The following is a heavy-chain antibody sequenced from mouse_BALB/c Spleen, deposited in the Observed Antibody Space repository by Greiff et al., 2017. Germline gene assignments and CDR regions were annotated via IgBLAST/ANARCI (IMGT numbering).Heavy chain of an antibody. CDR2: ICSGGST. CDR1: GFSFTSYG. J-gene: IGHJ3*01. CDR3: AGPPSYYYGSGLAY. D-gene: IGHD1-1*01. V-gene: IGHV2-2*02. Sequence: VKLMESGPGLVQPSQSLSITCTASGFSFTSYGVHWVRQSPGKGLEWLGVICSGGSTAYNAAFISRLSISKDNSKSQIFFKMNSLQANDTAVYYCAGPPSYYYGSGLAYWGQGTLVTVSA.